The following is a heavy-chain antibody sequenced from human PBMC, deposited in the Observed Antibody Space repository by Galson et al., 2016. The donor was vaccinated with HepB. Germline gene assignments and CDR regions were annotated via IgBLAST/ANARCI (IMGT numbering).Heavy chain of an antibody. V-gene: IGHV3-74*01. CDR2: IEPDGSRP. J-gene: IGHJ4*02. Sequence: SLRLSCAVSGFTFTHHQMHWVRQVPGKGLVWVSRIEPDGSRPIYADSVKGRFTISRDNAENTLYLQMNSLRADDTAVYYCARELSGPDYWGQGTLVTVSS. CDR3: ARELSGPDY. CDR1: GFTFTHHQ.